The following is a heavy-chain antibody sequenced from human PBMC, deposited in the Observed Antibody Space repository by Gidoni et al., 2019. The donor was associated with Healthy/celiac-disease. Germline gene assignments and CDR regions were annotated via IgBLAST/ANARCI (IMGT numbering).Heavy chain of an antibody. CDR1: GFPFSSYA. CDR2: IRGSGGST. J-gene: IGHJ4*02. D-gene: IGHD2-21*01. Sequence: EVQLLESGGGLVQPGGYLRLSCAPSGFPFSSYAMSWVRQAPGKGLEWVSAIRGSGGSTYYADSVKGRFTISRDNSKNTLYLQMNSLRAEDTAVYYCAKRGSCGGDCYDYWGQGTLVTVSS. CDR3: AKRGSCGGDCYDY. V-gene: IGHV3-23*01.